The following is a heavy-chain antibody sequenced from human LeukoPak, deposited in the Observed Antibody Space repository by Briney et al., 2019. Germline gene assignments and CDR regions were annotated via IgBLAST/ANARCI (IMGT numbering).Heavy chain of an antibody. J-gene: IGHJ5*02. CDR1: GFTFSSYA. D-gene: IGHD3-22*01. CDR3: AKGDYYDSSGHSPFDP. V-gene: IGHV3-23*01. CDR2: ISGSGGST. Sequence: GGSLRLSCAASGFTFSSYAMSWVRQAPGKGLEWVSAISGSGGSTYYADSVKGRFTISRDNSKNTLYLQMNSLRAEDTTVYYCAKGDYYDSSGHSPFDPWGRGTLVTVSS.